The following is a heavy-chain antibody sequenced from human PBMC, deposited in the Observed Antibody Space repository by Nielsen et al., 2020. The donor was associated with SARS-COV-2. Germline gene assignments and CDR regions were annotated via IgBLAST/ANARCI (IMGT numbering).Heavy chain of an antibody. CDR1: GFTFSSYW. J-gene: IGHJ6*02. CDR3: ARGVRDPLYYYGMDV. D-gene: IGHD1-1*01. CDR2: IKQDGSEK. V-gene: IGHV3-7*03. Sequence: GESLKISCAASGFTFSSYWMSWVRQAPGKGLEWVANIKQDGSEKYYVDSVKGRFTISRHNSKNTLYLQMNSLRAEDTAVYYCARGVRDPLYYYGMDVWGQGTTVTVSS.